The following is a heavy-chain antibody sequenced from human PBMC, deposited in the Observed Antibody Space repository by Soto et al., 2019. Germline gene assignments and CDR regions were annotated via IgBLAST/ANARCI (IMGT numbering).Heavy chain of an antibody. V-gene: IGHV3-33*01. J-gene: IGHJ4*02. Sequence: QVQLVESGGGVVQSGTSLRLSCAASGFAFQNYGMHWVRQAPGKGLEWVAFSQNDVITKYYADSVKGRFTVSRDNAKNTLYLQIDALGADDTAVYFCAREDGKMQLGEFHYWGQGTLVTVSS. CDR2: SQNDVITK. CDR1: GFAFQNYG. CDR3: AREDGKMQLGEFHY. D-gene: IGHD3-16*01.